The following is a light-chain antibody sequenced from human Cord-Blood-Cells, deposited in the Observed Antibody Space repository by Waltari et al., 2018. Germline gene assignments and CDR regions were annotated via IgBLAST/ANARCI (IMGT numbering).Light chain of an antibody. CDR3: CSYAGSSTLV. V-gene: IGLV2-23*01. CDR2: EGS. J-gene: IGLJ2*01. CDR1: SSDVGIYNL. Sequence: QSALTQPASVSGSPGQSLTISCTGTSSDVGIYNLVSWYQQHPGKAPKPMIYEGSKRPSGVSNRFSGSKSGNTASLTISGLQAEDEADYYCCSYAGSSTLVFGGGTKLTVL.